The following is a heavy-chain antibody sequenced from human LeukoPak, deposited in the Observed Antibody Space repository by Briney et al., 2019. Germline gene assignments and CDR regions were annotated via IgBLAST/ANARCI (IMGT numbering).Heavy chain of an antibody. J-gene: IGHJ6*02. CDR2: IIPFLGIA. CDR3: AREGGSGLNYYYGMDV. V-gene: IGHV1-69*04. Sequence: SVKVSCKASGGTFSSYAISWVRQAPGQGLEWMGRIIPFLGIANYAQKFQGSVTITADKSTSTAYMELSSLRSEDTAVYYCAREGGSGLNYYYGMDVWGQGTTVTVSS. D-gene: IGHD3-10*01. CDR1: GGTFSSYA.